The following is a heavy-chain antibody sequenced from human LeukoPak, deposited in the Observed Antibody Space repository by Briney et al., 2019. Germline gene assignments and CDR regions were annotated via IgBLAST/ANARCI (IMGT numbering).Heavy chain of an antibody. CDR1: GFTFSNYA. Sequence: GGSLRLSCAASGFTFSNYAMTWVRQAPGKGLEWVSVIGRTGDIFYADSVKGRFTISRDNSKNTLYLQMNSLRAEDTAVYYCARGVYIAAAQYGYWGQGTLVTVSS. CDR2: IGRTGDI. CDR3: ARGVYIAAAQYGY. J-gene: IGHJ4*02. D-gene: IGHD6-13*01. V-gene: IGHV3-23*01.